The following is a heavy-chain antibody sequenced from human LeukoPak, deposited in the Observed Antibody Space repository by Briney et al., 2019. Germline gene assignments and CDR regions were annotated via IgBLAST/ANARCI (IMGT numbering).Heavy chain of an antibody. Sequence: GGSLRLSCAASGFTFSYYYMSWIRQAPGKGLEWVSYISSDSSYTNYADSVKGRFTISRDNAKNSLYLQMNSLRAEDTAVYYCARDGMRYSSSWYPNWFDPWGQGTLVTVSS. V-gene: IGHV3-11*05. D-gene: IGHD6-13*01. CDR3: ARDGMRYSSSWYPNWFDP. CDR1: GFTFSYYY. J-gene: IGHJ5*02. CDR2: ISSDSSYT.